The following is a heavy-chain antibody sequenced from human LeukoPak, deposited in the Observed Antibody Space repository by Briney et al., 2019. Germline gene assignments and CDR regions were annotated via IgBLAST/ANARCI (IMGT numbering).Heavy chain of an antibody. CDR2: ISSSSSYI. D-gene: IGHD6-6*01. Sequence: GGPLRLSCAASGFSFTTYWMGWVRQAPGKGLEWVSSISSSSSYIYYADSVKGRFTISRDNAKNSLYLQMNSLRAEDTAVYYCARGGYSSSSKTYYYYYMDVWGKGTTVTVSS. CDR3: ARGGYSSSSKTYYYYYMDV. J-gene: IGHJ6*03. V-gene: IGHV3-21*01. CDR1: GFSFTTYW.